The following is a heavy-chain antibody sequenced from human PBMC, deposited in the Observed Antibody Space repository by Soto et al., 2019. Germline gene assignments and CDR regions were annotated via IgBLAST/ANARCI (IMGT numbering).Heavy chain of an antibody. Sequence: PSETLSLTCTVSGASISSYYWSWIRQPPGKGLEWIGYIYYSGSTNYNPSLKSRVTMSVDTSKNQFSLKLSSVTAADTAVYYCARATIVLVPAAMVSHWFDPWGQGTLVTVSS. CDR3: ARATIVLVPAAMVSHWFDP. D-gene: IGHD2-2*01. CDR1: GASISSYY. CDR2: IYYSGST. V-gene: IGHV4-59*08. J-gene: IGHJ5*02.